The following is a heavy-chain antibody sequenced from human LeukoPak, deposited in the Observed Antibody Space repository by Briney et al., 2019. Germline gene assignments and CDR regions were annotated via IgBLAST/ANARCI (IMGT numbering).Heavy chain of an antibody. D-gene: IGHD3-3*01. Sequence: GGSLRLSCAASGFTFSNAWMSWVRQAPGKGLEWVGRIKSKTDGGTTDYAAPVKGRFTISRDDSQNTLYLQMNSLKTEDTALYYCTTRGSYTYYDFSSGYLPDYWGQRTLVTVSS. CDR1: GFTFSNAW. CDR2: IKSKTDGGTT. CDR3: TTRGSYTYYDFSSGYLPDY. V-gene: IGHV3-15*01. J-gene: IGHJ4*02.